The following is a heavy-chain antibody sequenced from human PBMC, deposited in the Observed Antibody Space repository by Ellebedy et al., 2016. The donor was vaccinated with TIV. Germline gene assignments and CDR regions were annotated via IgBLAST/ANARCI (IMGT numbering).Heavy chain of an antibody. V-gene: IGHV3-7*01. Sequence: GGSLRLXXAASGFTFSSYWMSWVRQAPGKGLEWVANIKQDGSEKYYVDSVKGRFTISRDNAKNSLYLQMNSLRDEDTAVYYCARDRCRGDCYSGPYYFDYWGQGTLVTVSS. CDR2: IKQDGSEK. D-gene: IGHD2-21*02. CDR3: ARDRCRGDCYSGPYYFDY. CDR1: GFTFSSYW. J-gene: IGHJ4*02.